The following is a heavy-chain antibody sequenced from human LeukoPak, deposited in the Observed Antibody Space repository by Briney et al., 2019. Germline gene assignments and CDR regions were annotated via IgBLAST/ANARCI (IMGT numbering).Heavy chain of an antibody. CDR2: IVVGSGNT. D-gene: IGHD1-26*01. V-gene: IGHV1-58*02. J-gene: IGHJ4*02. CDR1: GFTFTSSA. Sequence: ASVKVSCKASGFTFTSSAMQWVRPARGQRLEWIGWIVVGSGNTNYAQKFQERVTITRDMSTSTAYMELSSLRSEDTAVYYCAAVIGGGSYYFDYWGQGTLVTVSS. CDR3: AAVIGGGSYYFDY.